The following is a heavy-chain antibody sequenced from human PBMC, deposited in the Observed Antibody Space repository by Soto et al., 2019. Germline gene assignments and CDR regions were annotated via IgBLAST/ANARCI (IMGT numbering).Heavy chain of an antibody. Sequence: TGGSLRLSCAASGFTFDDYTMHWVRQAPGKGLEWVSLISWDGGSTYYADSVKGRFTISRDKSKNSLYLQMNSLRTEDTALYYCVRGYYYDSSGCYYFNNWAQGTGGTAS. J-gene: IGHJ4*02. D-gene: IGHD3-22*01. CDR3: VRGYYYDSSGCYYFNN. V-gene: IGHV3-43*01. CDR1: GFTFDDYT. CDR2: ISWDGGST.